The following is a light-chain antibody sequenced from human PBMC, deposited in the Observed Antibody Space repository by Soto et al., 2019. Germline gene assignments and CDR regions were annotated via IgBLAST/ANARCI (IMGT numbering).Light chain of an antibody. V-gene: IGKV1-39*01. J-gene: IGKJ1*01. CDR3: QQSYNTRT. CDR2: AAS. CDR1: QSISSY. Sequence: EIQVKQSPASLSSTVGERVTMTCRASQSISSYLNWYQQKPGKAPKLLIYAASSLQSGVPSRFSGSGSGTDFTLTISSLQPEDFATYYCQQSYNTRTFGQGTKVDIK.